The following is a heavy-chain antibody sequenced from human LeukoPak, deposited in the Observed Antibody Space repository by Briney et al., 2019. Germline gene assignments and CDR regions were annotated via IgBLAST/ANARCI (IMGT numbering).Heavy chain of an antibody. J-gene: IGHJ4*02. D-gene: IGHD3-22*01. CDR1: GFTFSSYG. V-gene: IGHV3-30*02. CDR2: IRYDGSNK. CDR3: AKLASPDYYDSSGRIH. Sequence: GGSLRLSCAASGFTFSSYGMHWVRQAPGKGLEWVAFIRYDGSNKYYADSVKGRFTISRDNSKNTLYLQMNSLRAEDTAVYYCAKLASPDYYDSSGRIHWGQGTLVTVSS.